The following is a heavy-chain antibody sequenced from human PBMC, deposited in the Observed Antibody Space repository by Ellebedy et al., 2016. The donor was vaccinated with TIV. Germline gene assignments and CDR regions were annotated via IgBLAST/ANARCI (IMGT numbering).Heavy chain of an antibody. CDR2: IYPGDSET. D-gene: IGHD3-10*01. Sequence: GESLKISCQGSGYNFRHYWIAWVRQMPGKGLEWMGIIYPGDSETSYSPSFQGQVTLSADKYIATAYLRWSSLKASDSAVYYCARILGSGIHDAFDTWGQGTLVTVS. CDR1: GYNFRHYW. J-gene: IGHJ3*02. V-gene: IGHV5-51*01. CDR3: ARILGSGIHDAFDT.